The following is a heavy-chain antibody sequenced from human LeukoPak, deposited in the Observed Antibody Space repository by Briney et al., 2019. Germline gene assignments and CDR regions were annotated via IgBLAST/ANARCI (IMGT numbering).Heavy chain of an antibody. Sequence: PGGSLRLSCAASGFTFSSYAMHWVRQAPGKGLEYVSAISSNGGSTYYANSVKGRFTISRDNSKNTLYLQMGSLRAEDMAVYYCAREGVYCSGGSCYNWFDPWGQGTLVTVSS. CDR3: AREGVYCSGGSCYNWFDP. D-gene: IGHD2-15*01. CDR1: GFTFSSYA. CDR2: ISSNGGST. J-gene: IGHJ5*02. V-gene: IGHV3-64*01.